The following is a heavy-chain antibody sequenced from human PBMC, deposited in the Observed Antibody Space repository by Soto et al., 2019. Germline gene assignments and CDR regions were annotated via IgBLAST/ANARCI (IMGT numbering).Heavy chain of an antibody. CDR3: ARSYGSGSYYNYNWFDP. D-gene: IGHD3-10*01. V-gene: IGHV4-39*01. CDR2: IYYSGST. Sequence: PSETLSLTCTVSGGSISSSSYYWGWIRQPPGKGLEWIGSIYYSGSTYYNPSLKSRVTISVDTSKNQFSLKLSSVTAADTAVYYCARSYGSGSYYNYNWFDPWGQGTLVTVYS. J-gene: IGHJ5*02. CDR1: GGSISSSSYY.